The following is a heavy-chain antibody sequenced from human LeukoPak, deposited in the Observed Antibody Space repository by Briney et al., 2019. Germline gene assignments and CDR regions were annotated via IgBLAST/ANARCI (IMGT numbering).Heavy chain of an antibody. CDR2: ISGSGGST. Sequence: GGSLRLSCAASGFTFSSYAMSWVRQAPGKGLEWVSAISGSGGSTYYADSVKGRFTISRDNSRNTLYLQMNSLRAEDTAVYYCAKGRGSRIAARPYYFDYWGRGTLVTVSS. CDR1: GFTFSSYA. CDR3: AKGRGSRIAARPYYFDY. V-gene: IGHV3-23*01. J-gene: IGHJ4*02. D-gene: IGHD6-6*01.